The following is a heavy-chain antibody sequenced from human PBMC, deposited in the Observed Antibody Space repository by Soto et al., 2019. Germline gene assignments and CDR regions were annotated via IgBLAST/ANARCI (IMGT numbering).Heavy chain of an antibody. CDR3: ARAGSGSPHYYYYGMDV. CDR2: IIPILGIA. Sequence: ASVKVSCKASGGTFSSYTICWVRQAHGQGLEWMGRIIPILGIANYAQKFQGRVTITADKSTSTAYMELSSLRSEDTAVYYCARAGSGSPHYYYYGMDVWGQGTTVTVSS. J-gene: IGHJ6*02. D-gene: IGHD3-10*01. CDR1: GGTFSSYT. V-gene: IGHV1-69*02.